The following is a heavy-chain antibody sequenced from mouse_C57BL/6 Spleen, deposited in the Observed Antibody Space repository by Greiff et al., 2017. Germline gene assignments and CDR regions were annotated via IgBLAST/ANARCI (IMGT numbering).Heavy chain of an antibody. CDR1: GFTFSDYG. V-gene: IGHV5-17*01. CDR2: ISRGSSTI. D-gene: IGHD2-4*01. Sequence: EVHLVESGGGLVKPGGSLKLSCAASGFTFSDYGMHWVRQAPEKGLEWVAYISRGSSTIYYADTVKGRFTISRDNAKNTLFLQMTSLRSEDTAMYYWARGDYDYDEGFAYWGQGTLVTVSA. J-gene: IGHJ3*01. CDR3: ARGDYDYDEGFAY.